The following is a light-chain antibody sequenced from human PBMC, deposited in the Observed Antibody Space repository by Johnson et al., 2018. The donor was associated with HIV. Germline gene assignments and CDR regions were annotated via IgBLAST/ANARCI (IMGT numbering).Light chain of an antibody. CDR1: SSNIGNNY. CDR3: GTWDSSLTANV. Sequence: QSVLTQPPSVSAAPGQKVTISCSGSSSNIGNNYVSWYQQLPGTAPKLLIYDNNKRPSGIPDRFSGSKSGTSATLGITGLQTGDEADYYCGTWDSSLTANVFRTGIKVTVL. J-gene: IGLJ1*01. V-gene: IGLV1-51*01. CDR2: DNN.